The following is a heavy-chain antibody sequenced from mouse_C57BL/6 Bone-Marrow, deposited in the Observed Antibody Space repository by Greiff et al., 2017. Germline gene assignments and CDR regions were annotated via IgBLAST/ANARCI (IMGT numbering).Heavy chain of an antibody. D-gene: IGHD1-1*01. Sequence: QVQLQQSGAELARPGASVKLSCKASGYTFTSYGISWVKQRTGQGLEWIGEIYPSSGNTYYNEKVKGKVTLTADKSSSTAYMELRSLTSEDSAVYFCARPSLYYGYFDGWGTGTTLTVSS. CDR2: IYPSSGNT. J-gene: IGHJ2*01. V-gene: IGHV1-81*01. CDR3: ARPSLYYGYFDG. CDR1: GYTFTSYG.